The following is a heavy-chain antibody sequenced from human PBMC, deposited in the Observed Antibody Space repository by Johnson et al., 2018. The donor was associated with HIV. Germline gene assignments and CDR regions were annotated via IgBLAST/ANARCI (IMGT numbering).Heavy chain of an antibody. CDR3: ARDNSGWVAFDI. CDR2: IYSGSTI. D-gene: IGHD6-19*01. CDR1: GFTVSSNY. V-gene: IGHV3-53*01. Sequence: VQLVESGGGLIQPGGSLRLSCAASGFTVSSNYMSWVRQAPGKGLEWVSVIYSGSTIYYADSVKGRFTLSRDNAMNSLYLQMNSLRAEDTAVYYCARDNSGWVAFDIWGQGTMVTVSS. J-gene: IGHJ3*02.